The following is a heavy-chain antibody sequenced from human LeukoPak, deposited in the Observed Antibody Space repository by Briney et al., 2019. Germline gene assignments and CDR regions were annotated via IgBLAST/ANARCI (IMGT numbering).Heavy chain of an antibody. J-gene: IGHJ6*03. CDR3: AREGGLENKYYYYYYMDV. CDR1: EFTFSSYW. CDR2: IKQDGSEK. Sequence: PGGSLRLSCAASEFTFSSYWMSWVRRAPGKGLELVANIKQDGSEKYYVDSVKGRFTISRDNAKNSLYLQMNSLRAEDTAVYYCAREGGLENKYYYYYYMDVWGKGTTVTVSS. D-gene: IGHD2/OR15-2a*01. V-gene: IGHV3-7*01.